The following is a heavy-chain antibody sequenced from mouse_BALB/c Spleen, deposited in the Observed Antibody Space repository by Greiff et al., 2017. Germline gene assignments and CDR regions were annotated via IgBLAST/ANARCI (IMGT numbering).Heavy chain of an antibody. J-gene: IGHJ3*01. CDR3: ARWGIGGWFAY. Sequence: EVKLMESGGGLVQPGGSRKLSCAASGFTFSSFGMHWVRQAPEKGLEWVAYISSGSSTIYYADTVKGRFTISRDNPKNTLFLQMTSLRSEDTAMYYCARWGIGGWFAYWGQGTLVTVSA. CDR1: GFTFSSFG. CDR2: ISSGSSTI. V-gene: IGHV5-17*02. D-gene: IGHD2-14*01.